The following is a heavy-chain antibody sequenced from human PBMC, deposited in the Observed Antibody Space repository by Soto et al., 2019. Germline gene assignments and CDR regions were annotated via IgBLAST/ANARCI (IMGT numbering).Heavy chain of an antibody. V-gene: IGHV4-31*03. CDR3: ASTHPIVDSPHGYYFDY. CDR1: GGSISSGGYY. CDR2: IYYSGST. D-gene: IGHD2-15*01. J-gene: IGHJ4*02. Sequence: QVQLQESGPGLVKPSQTLSLTCTVSGGSISSGGYYWSWIRQHPGKGLEWIGYIYYSGSTYYNPSLKSRVTISVDTSKNQFSLKLSSATAADTAVYYCASTHPIVDSPHGYYFDYWVQGTLVTVSS.